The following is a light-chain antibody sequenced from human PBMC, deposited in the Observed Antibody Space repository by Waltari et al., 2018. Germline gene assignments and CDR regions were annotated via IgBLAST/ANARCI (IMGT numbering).Light chain of an antibody. J-gene: IGLJ2*01. CDR2: EVS. CDR3: SSFATSSTFVF. V-gene: IGLV2-18*02. CDR1: SSDIGGYNR. Sequence: QAALTQSPSVSGSPGQSVTISCTGTSSDIGGYNRVPLYQQHPGKAPKLMIYEVSKRPSGVSDRFSGSKSGNTAFLTISGLQGEDEAEYYCSSFATSSTFVFFGGGTRLTVL.